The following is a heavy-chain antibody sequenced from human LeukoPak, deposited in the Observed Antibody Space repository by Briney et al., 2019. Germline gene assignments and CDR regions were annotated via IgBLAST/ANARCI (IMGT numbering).Heavy chain of an antibody. CDR3: VRHGLKGCIGGRCFTSFYYYGPDV. CDR1: GYRFIDYW. D-gene: IGHD2-15*01. Sequence: GESLKIPCKGSGYRFIDYWISWVGQMRGKGREWRGIIFPGVFDINYSPSFQGQVTISADNSISPAYLQWSSLKASDTAMYYCVRHGLKGCIGGRCFTSFYYYGPDVWGQGGTVTVSS. J-gene: IGHJ6*02. V-gene: IGHV5-51*01. CDR2: IFPGVFDI.